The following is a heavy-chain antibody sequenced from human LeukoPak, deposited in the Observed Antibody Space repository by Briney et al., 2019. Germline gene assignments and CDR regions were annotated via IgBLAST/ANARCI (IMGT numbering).Heavy chain of an antibody. CDR1: GGSISSSSYY. CDR2: IYYSGST. J-gene: IGHJ4*02. V-gene: IGHV4-39*07. D-gene: IGHD3-10*01. Sequence: PSETLSLTCTVSGGSISSSSYYWGWIRQPPGKGLEWIGSIYYSGSTYYNPSLKSRVTISVDTSKNQFSLKLSSVTAADTAVYYCARGFANYYGSASADYLDYWGQGTLVTVSS. CDR3: ARGFANYYGSASADYLDY.